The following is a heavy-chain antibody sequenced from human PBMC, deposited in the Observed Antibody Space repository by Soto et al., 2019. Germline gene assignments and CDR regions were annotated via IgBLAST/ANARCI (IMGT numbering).Heavy chain of an antibody. Sequence: RRLSCAASGFTFSSYAMSWVRQAPGKGLEWVSAISGSGGSTYYADSVKGRFTISRDNSKNTLYLQMNSLRAEDTAVYYCAKCLEITIFGVVMTSGYGMDVWGQGTTVTVSS. CDR1: GFTFSSYA. D-gene: IGHD3-3*01. CDR2: ISGSGGST. CDR3: AKCLEITIFGVVMTSGYGMDV. J-gene: IGHJ6*02. V-gene: IGHV3-23*01.